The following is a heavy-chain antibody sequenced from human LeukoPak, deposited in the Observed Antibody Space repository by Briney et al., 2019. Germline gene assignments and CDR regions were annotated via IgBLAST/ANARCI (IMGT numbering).Heavy chain of an antibody. V-gene: IGHV3-7*01. CDR2: IKQDGSEK. CDR1: GFTFSSYW. D-gene: IGHD4-11*01. Sequence: GGSLRLSCAASGFTFSSYWMSWVRQAPGKGLEWVANIKQDGSEKYYVDSVKGRFTISRDNAKNSLYLQMNSLRAEDTAVYYCARVYSKIYYYYMDVWGKGTTVTVSS. J-gene: IGHJ6*03. CDR3: ARVYSKIYYYYMDV.